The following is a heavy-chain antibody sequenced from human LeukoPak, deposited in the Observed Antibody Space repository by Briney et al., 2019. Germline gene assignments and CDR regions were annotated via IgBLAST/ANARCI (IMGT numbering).Heavy chain of an antibody. CDR2: IYTSGST. CDR1: GGSISSGSYY. J-gene: IGHJ6*03. CDR3: ARASETWHYYYYMDV. V-gene: IGHV4-61*02. Sequence: SETLSLTCTVSGGSISSGSYYWSWIRQPAGKGLEWIGRIYTSGSTNYNPSLKSRVTISVDTSKNQFSLKRSSVTAADTAVYYCARASETWHYYYYMDVWGKGTTVTISS.